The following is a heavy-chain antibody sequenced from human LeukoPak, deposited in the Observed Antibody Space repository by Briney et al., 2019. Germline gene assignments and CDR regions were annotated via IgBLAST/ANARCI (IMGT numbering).Heavy chain of an antibody. CDR1: GGSISSSSYY. CDR3: ARHRGYYYGSGSIHY. J-gene: IGHJ4*02. CDR2: IYYSGST. Sequence: SETLSLTCTVSGGSISSSSYYWGWIRQPPGKGLEWIGSIYYSGSTYYNPSLKSRVTISVDTSKNQFSLKLSSVTAADTAVYYCARHRGYYYGSGSIHYWGQGTLVTVSS. V-gene: IGHV4-39*01. D-gene: IGHD3-10*01.